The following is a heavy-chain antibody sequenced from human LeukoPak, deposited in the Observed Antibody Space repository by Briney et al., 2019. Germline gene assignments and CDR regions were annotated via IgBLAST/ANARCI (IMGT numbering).Heavy chain of an antibody. J-gene: IGHJ4*02. Sequence: PGGSLRLSCAASGFSFSTTWMHWVRQPPGQGLVWVARITSDGTSTSYAESVEGRFTISRDNAKNTLYLQMSSLRAEDTAVYYCARFSVRSGWYPSGFDYWGQGTLVTVSS. CDR3: ARFSVRSGWYPSGFDY. D-gene: IGHD6-19*01. CDR1: GFSFSTTW. CDR2: ITSDGTST. V-gene: IGHV3-74*03.